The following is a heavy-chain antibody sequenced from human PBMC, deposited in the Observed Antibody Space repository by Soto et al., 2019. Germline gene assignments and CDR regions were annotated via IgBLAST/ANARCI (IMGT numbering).Heavy chain of an antibody. CDR1: GFTFKNYW. CDR2: IKQDGSEK. V-gene: IGHV3-7*01. Sequence: GGSLRLSCAASGFTFKNYWMTWVRQAPGKGLEWVANIKQDGSEKYYVDPVKGRCTIARDNAKNSLYLQMNGLRPEDSAVYYCARGHAGIYCSSGTCYSGDFDYWGQGTLVTVSS. CDR3: ARGHAGIYCSSGTCYSGDFDY. D-gene: IGHD2-15*01. J-gene: IGHJ4*02.